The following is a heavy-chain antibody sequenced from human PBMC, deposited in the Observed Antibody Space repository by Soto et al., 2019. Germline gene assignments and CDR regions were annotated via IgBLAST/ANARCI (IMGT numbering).Heavy chain of an antibody. Sequence: GGSLRLSCAASGFTVSSNYMSWVRQAPGKGLEWVSVIYSGGSTYYADSVKGRFTISRHNSKNTLYLQMNSLRAEDTAVYYCARGAHVLRFLEPAPEYYFDYWGQGTLVTVSS. CDR2: IYSGGST. J-gene: IGHJ4*02. CDR3: ARGAHVLRFLEPAPEYYFDY. V-gene: IGHV3-53*04. D-gene: IGHD3-3*01. CDR1: GFTVSSNY.